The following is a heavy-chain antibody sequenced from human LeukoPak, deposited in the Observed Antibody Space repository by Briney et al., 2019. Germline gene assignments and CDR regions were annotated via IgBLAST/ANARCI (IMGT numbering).Heavy chain of an antibody. V-gene: IGHV4-39*01. CDR3: ASPSKLVLSRGAFDI. Sequence: SETLSLTCTVSGASFSDTTYYWAWFRQPPGKGLEWIASIYFSETKYNPSLKSRITIPGDTSKNQFSLKLTSVTATDTAVYYCASPSKLVLSRGAFDIWGQGTMVTVSA. J-gene: IGHJ3*02. D-gene: IGHD3-10*01. CDR2: IYFSET. CDR1: GASFSDTTYY.